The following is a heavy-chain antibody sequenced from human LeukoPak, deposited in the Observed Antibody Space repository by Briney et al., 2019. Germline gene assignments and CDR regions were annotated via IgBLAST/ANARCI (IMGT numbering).Heavy chain of an antibody. D-gene: IGHD6-6*01. CDR1: GGTFSSYA. J-gene: IGHJ6*03. CDR2: IIPIFGTA. Sequence: SVKVSCKASGGTFSSYAIRWVREAPGQGLEWMVGIIPIFGTANYAQKFQGRVTITADESTSTAYMELSSLRSEDTAVYYCARGARYSSSSVLPAYYYYYMDVWGKGTTVTVSS. CDR3: ARGARYSSSSVLPAYYYYYMDV. V-gene: IGHV1-69*01.